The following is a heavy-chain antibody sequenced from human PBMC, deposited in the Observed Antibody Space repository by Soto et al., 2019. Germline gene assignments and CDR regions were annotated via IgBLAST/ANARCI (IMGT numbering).Heavy chain of an antibody. V-gene: IGHV4-61*08. J-gene: IGHJ5*02. CDR2: IHDSGST. CDR1: GDSISSGDYY. Sequence: SETLSLTCTVSGDSISSGDYYWSWVRQPPGKGLEWIGYIHDSGSTYYNPSLKSRVTLSLDTSRNQLFLQLNSVTAADTAMYYCARESAGSHKNNWFDPWGQGTLVTISS. CDR3: ARESAGSHKNNWFDP. D-gene: IGHD3-10*01.